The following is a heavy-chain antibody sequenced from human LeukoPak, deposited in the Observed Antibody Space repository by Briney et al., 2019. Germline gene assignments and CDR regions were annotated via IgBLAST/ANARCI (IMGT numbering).Heavy chain of an antibody. J-gene: IGHJ4*02. D-gene: IGHD1-26*01. V-gene: IGHV1-69*04. CDR1: GGTFSSYA. CDR3: ARDVGAAGYFDY. Sequence: ASVKVSCKASGGTFSSYAISWVRQAPGQGLEWMGRIIPILGIANYAQKFQGRVTITADKSTSTAYMELSSLRSEDTAVYYCARDVGAAGYFDYWGQGTLVTVSS. CDR2: IIPILGIA.